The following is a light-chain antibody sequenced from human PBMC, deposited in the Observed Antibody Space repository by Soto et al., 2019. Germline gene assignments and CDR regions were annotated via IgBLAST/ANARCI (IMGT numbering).Light chain of an antibody. CDR2: LEGSGSY. J-gene: IGLJ2*01. Sequence: QSVLTQSSSASASLGSSVKLTCTLSSAHSSYIIAWHQQQPGKAPRYLMKLEGSGSYNKGSGVPDRFSGSSSGADRYLTISNLRSEDEADYYCETCYSSNYVVFGGGTKLTFL. CDR3: ETCYSSNYVV. V-gene: IGLV4-60*03. CDR1: SAHSSYI.